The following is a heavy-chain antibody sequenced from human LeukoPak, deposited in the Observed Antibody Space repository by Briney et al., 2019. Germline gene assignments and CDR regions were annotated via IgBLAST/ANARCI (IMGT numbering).Heavy chain of an antibody. CDR3: AKDRGDTSFDY. V-gene: IGHV3-74*01. Sequence: PGRSLRLSCAASGFTFDDYAMHWVRQAPGKGLVWVSRINSDGSTTSYADSVKGRFTISRDNAKNTLYLQMNSLRAEDTAVYYCAKDRGDTSFDYWGQGTLVTVSS. CDR2: INSDGSTT. D-gene: IGHD3-10*01. CDR1: GFTFDDYA. J-gene: IGHJ4*02.